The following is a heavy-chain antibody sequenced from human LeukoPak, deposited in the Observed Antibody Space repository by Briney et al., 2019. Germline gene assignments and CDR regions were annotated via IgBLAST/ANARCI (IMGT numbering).Heavy chain of an antibody. D-gene: IGHD6-13*01. J-gene: IGHJ4*02. Sequence: GGSLRLSCVVSGINFADYAMHWVRQPPGKGLEWVSLISADGGSTFSADSVKGRFSISRDNSKNSLYLQMNSLRAEDTAVYYCARDGPLPGIAAAEYWGQGTLVTVSS. CDR3: ARDGPLPGIAAAEY. CDR2: ISADGGST. CDR1: GINFADYA. V-gene: IGHV3-43*02.